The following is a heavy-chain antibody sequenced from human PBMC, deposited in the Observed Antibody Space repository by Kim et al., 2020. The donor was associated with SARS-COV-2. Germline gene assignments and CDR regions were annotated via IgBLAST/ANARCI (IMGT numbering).Heavy chain of an antibody. D-gene: IGHD1-26*01. J-gene: IGHJ6*02. Sequence: SVKVSCKASGGTFSSYAISWVRQAPGQGLEWMGGIIPIFGSTNYAQKFQGRVTITADESTSTTYMELSSLRSEDTAVYYCARARDYGSGNYYEYYYYYGMDVWGQGTTVTVSS. CDR3: ARARDYGSGNYYEYYYYYGMDV. V-gene: IGHV1-69*13. CDR1: GGTFSSYA. CDR2: IIPIFGST.